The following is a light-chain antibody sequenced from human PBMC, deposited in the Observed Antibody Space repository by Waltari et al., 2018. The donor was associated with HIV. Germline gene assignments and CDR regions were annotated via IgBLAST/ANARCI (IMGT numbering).Light chain of an antibody. CDR1: QSVSGSL. CDR3: QQRSNWPSLT. V-gene: IGKV3D-20*02. Sequence: EVVLKQSPGTLSLSPGESDTLSCRASQSVSGSLFVWYQQKPGQSPRLLIYGASSRATGIPDRFSGSGSGTDFTLTISRLEPEDVAVYYCQQRSNWPSLTFGGGTKVEIK. CDR2: GAS. J-gene: IGKJ4*01.